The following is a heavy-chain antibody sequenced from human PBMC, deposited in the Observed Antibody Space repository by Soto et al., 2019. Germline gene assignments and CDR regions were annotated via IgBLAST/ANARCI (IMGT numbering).Heavy chain of an antibody. CDR3: AREGLITGTTYYYYGMDV. Sequence: SETLSLTCTVSGDSISSYYWIWIRQPPGKGLEWIGYVSYSGSTNYNPSLRSRLTILLDTSKNQFSLKLSSVTAADTAVYYCAREGLITGTTYYYYGMDVWGQGTTVTVSS. V-gene: IGHV4-59*01. CDR2: VSYSGST. D-gene: IGHD1-7*01. J-gene: IGHJ6*02. CDR1: GDSISSYY.